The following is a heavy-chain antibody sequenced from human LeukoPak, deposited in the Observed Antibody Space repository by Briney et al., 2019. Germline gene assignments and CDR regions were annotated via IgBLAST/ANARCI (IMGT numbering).Heavy chain of an antibody. D-gene: IGHD7-27*01. J-gene: IGHJ4*02. CDR2: ISLSGTT. V-gene: IGHV4-4*02. CDR1: GGSISSGNW. CDR3: ASRRVLTGEPY. Sequence: PSETLSLTCAVSGGSISSGNWWSWVRQPPGKGLEWIGEISLSGTTNYNASLKSRVTVSLDKSKNQLSLKLTSVNAADTAVYYCASRRVLTGEPYWGQGLLVTVSS.